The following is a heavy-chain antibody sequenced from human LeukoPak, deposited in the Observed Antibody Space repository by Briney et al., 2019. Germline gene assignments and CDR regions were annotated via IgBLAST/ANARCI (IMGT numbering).Heavy chain of an antibody. Sequence: ASVKVSCKVSGYTLTELSMHWVRQAPGQGLEWMGGIIPIFGTANYAQKFQGRVTITADESTSTAYMELSSLRSEDTAVYYCARDRVDCSSTSCYSGDYWGQGTLVTVSS. CDR2: IIPIFGTA. CDR1: GYTLTELS. V-gene: IGHV1-69*13. D-gene: IGHD2-2*01. J-gene: IGHJ4*02. CDR3: ARDRVDCSSTSCYSGDY.